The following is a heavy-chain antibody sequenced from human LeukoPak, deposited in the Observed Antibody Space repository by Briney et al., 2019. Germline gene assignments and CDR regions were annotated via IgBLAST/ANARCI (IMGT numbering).Heavy chain of an antibody. J-gene: IGHJ5*02. D-gene: IGHD2/OR15-2a*01. V-gene: IGHV1-8*02. Sequence: ASVKVSCKASGYTFTSYDISWVRQAPGQGLEWMGWMNPNSGNTGYAQKFQGRVTMTRNTSISTAYMELSSLRSEDTAVYYCARVPPLYNWFDPWGQGTLVTVSS. CDR1: GYTFTSYD. CDR3: ARVPPLYNWFDP. CDR2: MNPNSGNT.